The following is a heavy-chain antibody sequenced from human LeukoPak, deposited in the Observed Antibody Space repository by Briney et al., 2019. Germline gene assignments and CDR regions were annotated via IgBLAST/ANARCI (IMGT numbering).Heavy chain of an antibody. J-gene: IGHJ4*02. Sequence: SETLSLTCTVSGDSINSFYWSWIRQPAGKGLEWIGRIYTSGSTNYSPSLKSRVTMSVDTSKNQFSLKLSSVTAADTAVYYCARDVVAAVGSFDYWGQGTQVTISS. D-gene: IGHD2-2*01. CDR2: IYTSGST. CDR3: ARDVVAAVGSFDY. CDR1: GDSINSFY. V-gene: IGHV4-4*07.